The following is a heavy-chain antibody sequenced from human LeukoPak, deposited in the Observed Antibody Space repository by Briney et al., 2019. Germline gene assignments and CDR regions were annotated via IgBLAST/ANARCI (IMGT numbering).Heavy chain of an antibody. J-gene: IGHJ4*02. CDR1: GGSFSGYY. V-gene: IGHV4-34*01. CDR3: ARKVSSSWYRY. D-gene: IGHD6-13*01. Sequence: SETLSLTCAVCGGSFSGYYCSWIRQPPGKGLEWIGEINHSGSTNYNPSLKSRVTISVDTSKNQFSLKLSSVTAADTAVYYCARKVSSSWYRYWGQGTLVTVSS. CDR2: INHSGST.